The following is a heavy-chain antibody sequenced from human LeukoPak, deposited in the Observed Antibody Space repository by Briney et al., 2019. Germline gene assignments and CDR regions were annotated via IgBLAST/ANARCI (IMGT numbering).Heavy chain of an antibody. J-gene: IGHJ4*02. Sequence: SETLSLTCTVSGGSIRSYYWSWIRQSPGKGLEWIGYIYYSGSTNYNPSLKSRVTISVDTSKNEFSLKLSSVTAADTAVYYCAGILSTGYPDYWGQGTLVTVSS. CDR3: AGILSTGYPDY. CDR2: IYYSGST. CDR1: GGSIRSYY. D-gene: IGHD2/OR15-2a*01. V-gene: IGHV4-59*01.